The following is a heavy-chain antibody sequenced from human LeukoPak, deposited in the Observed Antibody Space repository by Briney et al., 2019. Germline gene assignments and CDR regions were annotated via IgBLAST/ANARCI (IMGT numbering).Heavy chain of an antibody. CDR2: IAYDGSNK. D-gene: IGHD3-3*01. V-gene: IGHV3-30*18. CDR3: AKDAALTIFGAYYYYGMDV. J-gene: IGHJ6*02. CDR1: GFTFSSYG. Sequence: GGSLRLSCAASGFTFSSYGMHWVRQAPGKGLEWVAVIAYDGSNKYYADSAKGRFTISRDNSKNTLYLQMNSLRAEDTAVYYCAKDAALTIFGAYYYYGMDVWGQGTTVTVSS.